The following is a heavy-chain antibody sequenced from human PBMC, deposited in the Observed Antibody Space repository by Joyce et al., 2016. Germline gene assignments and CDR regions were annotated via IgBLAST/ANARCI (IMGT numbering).Heavy chain of an antibody. J-gene: IGHJ5*02. CDR2: IDWDDEE. CDR1: GFSLNTTGMR. D-gene: IGHD2-15*01. CDR3: ARTYCSGGRCYEGGSFDP. V-gene: IGHV2-70*04. Sequence: QVTLKESGPALVKPTQTLTLPCTFSGFSLNTTGMRVSWIRQPPGKALEWLARIDWDDEEFYSTSLKTRLTISKDTSKNQVVLTLTNMGPVDTATYYCARTYCSGGRCYEGGSFDPWGQGTLVTVSS.